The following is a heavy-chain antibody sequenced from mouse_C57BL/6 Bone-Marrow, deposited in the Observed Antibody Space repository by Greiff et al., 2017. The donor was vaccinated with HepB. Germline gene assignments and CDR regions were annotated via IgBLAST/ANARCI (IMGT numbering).Heavy chain of an antibody. D-gene: IGHD3-2*02. Sequence: VQLQQSGAELVRPGASVKLSCTASGFNIKDYYMHWVKQRPEQGLEWIGRIDPEDGDTEYAPKFQGKATMTADTSSNTAYLQLSSLTSEDTAVYYCIDISGQFAYWGQGTLVTVSA. CDR2: IDPEDGDT. CDR3: IDISGQFAY. CDR1: GFNIKDYY. J-gene: IGHJ3*01. V-gene: IGHV14-1*01.